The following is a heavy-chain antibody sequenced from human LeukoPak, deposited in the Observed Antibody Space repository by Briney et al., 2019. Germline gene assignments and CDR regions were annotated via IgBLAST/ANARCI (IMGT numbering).Heavy chain of an antibody. CDR2: INPSDIST. J-gene: IGHJ4*02. CDR1: GYTFTDYI. V-gene: IGHV1-46*01. CDR3: ARDWGYASGSPTFDY. D-gene: IGHD3-10*01. Sequence: ASVKVSCKASGYTFTDYIINWVRQAPGQGLEWMGIINPSDISTRYAQKFQGRVTMTRDTSTSTVYMELSSLRSEDTAVYYCARDWGYASGSPTFDYWGQGTLVTVSS.